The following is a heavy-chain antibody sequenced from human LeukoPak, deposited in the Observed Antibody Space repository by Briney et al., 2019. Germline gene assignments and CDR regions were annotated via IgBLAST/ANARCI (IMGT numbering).Heavy chain of an antibody. D-gene: IGHD6-13*01. CDR2: MNPNSGNT. Sequence: GASVKVSCKASGYTFTSYDINWVRQATGQGLEWMGWMNPNSGNTGYAQKFQGRVTMTRNTSISTAYLQWSSLKASDTAMYYCARHSISRIAAAGTEYYYYYYYMDVWGKGTTVTISS. J-gene: IGHJ6*03. CDR1: GYTFTSYD. V-gene: IGHV1-8*01. CDR3: ARHSISRIAAAGTEYYYYYYYMDV.